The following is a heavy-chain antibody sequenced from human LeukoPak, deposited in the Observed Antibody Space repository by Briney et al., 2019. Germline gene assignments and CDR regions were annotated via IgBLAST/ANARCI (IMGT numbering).Heavy chain of an antibody. CDR3: ARGSSGWRRFDY. V-gene: IGHV1-18*01. D-gene: IGHD6-19*01. Sequence: ASVKVSCKASGYTFTSYGISWVRQAPGQGLEWLGWISVYNGHTNYAQKLQGRVTMTTDTSTSTAYMELRSLRSDDTAVYYCARGSSGWRRFDYWGQGTLVTVSS. CDR2: ISVYNGHT. J-gene: IGHJ4*02. CDR1: GYTFTSYG.